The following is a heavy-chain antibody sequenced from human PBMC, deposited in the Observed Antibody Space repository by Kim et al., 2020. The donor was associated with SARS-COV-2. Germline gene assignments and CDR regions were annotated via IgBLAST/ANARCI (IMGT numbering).Heavy chain of an antibody. Sequence: SETLSLTCAVYGGSFSGYYWSWIRQPPGKGLEWIGEINHSGSTNYNPSLKSRVTISVDTSKNQFSLKLSSVTAADTAVYYCASSPPYSNYPDYWGQGTLV. CDR3: ASSPPYSNYPDY. CDR1: GGSFSGYY. J-gene: IGHJ4*02. D-gene: IGHD4-4*01. V-gene: IGHV4-34*01. CDR2: INHSGST.